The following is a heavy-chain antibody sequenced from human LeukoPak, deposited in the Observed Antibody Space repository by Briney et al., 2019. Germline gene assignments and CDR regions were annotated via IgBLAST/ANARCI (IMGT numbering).Heavy chain of an antibody. D-gene: IGHD2-15*01. Sequence: GGSLRLSCAASGFTFSSYSMNWVRQAPGKGLEWVSSISSSSSYIYYADSVKGRFTISRDNAKNSLYLQMNSLRAEDTAVYYCARGPRVVVVAATPLFDYWGQGTLVTVSS. CDR2: ISSSSSYI. V-gene: IGHV3-21*01. CDR3: ARGPRVVVVAATPLFDY. CDR1: GFTFSSYS. J-gene: IGHJ4*02.